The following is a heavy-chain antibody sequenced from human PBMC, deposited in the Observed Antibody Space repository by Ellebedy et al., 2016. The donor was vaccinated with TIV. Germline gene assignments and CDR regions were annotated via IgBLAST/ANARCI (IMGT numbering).Heavy chain of an antibody. V-gene: IGHV1-69*13. CDR1: GGTFSSYA. J-gene: IGHJ6*02. CDR2: IIPIFGTA. Sequence: SVKVSXKASGGTFSSYAISWVRQAPGQGLEWMGGIIPIFGTANYAQKFQGRVTITADESTSTAYMELSSLRSEDTAVYYCAVVPAARTVSSSYYYYGMDVWGQGTTVTVSS. CDR3: AVVPAARTVSSSYYYYGMDV. D-gene: IGHD2-2*01.